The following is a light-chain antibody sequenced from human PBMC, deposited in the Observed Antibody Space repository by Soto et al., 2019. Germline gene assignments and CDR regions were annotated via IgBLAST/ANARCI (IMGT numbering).Light chain of an antibody. CDR3: QHRSNWRIT. CDR2: DAS. J-gene: IGKJ5*01. V-gene: IGKV3-11*01. CDR1: QSVSSY. Sequence: EIVLTQSPATLSLSPGERAALSCRASQSVSSYLAWYQQKPGQAPRLLIYDASNRATGVPARFSGCGSGTDFTLTISSLVPEDFAVYYCQHRSNWRITFGQGTRLDIK.